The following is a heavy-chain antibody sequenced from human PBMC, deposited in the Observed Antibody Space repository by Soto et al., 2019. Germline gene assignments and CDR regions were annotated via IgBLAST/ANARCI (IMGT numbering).Heavy chain of an antibody. CDR2: ISSSSSYI. CDR3: ARGRETELNGDQRYGMDV. CDR1: GFTFSSYS. J-gene: IGHJ6*02. Sequence: EVQLVESGGGLVKPGGSLRLSCAASGFTFSSYSMNWVRQAPGKGLEWVSSISSSSSYIYYADSVKGRFTISRDNAKNSLDLQMNSLRAEDTAVYYCARGRETELNGDQRYGMDVWGQGTTVTVPS. D-gene: IGHD4-17*01. V-gene: IGHV3-21*01.